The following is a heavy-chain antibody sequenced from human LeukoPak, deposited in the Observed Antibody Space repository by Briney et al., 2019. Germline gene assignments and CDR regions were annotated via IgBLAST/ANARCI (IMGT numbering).Heavy chain of an antibody. CDR1: GGSISTYY. D-gene: IGHD2-15*01. J-gene: IGHJ4*02. CDR3: ARTPRRCSGGICYSGVFDY. V-gene: IGHV4-4*07. Sequence: SETLSFTCTVSGGSISTYYWAWIRQPAGKGLEWIGRIYTSGSTNYNPSLKSRVTMSVDTSKNQFSLKLNSVTAADTAVYYCARTPRRCSGGICYSGVFDYWGQGTLVTVSS. CDR2: IYTSGST.